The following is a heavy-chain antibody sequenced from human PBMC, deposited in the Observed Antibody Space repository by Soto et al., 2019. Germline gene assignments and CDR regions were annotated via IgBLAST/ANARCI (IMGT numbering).Heavy chain of an antibody. J-gene: IGHJ6*02. V-gene: IGHV4-4*02. CDR2: IWHRGST. D-gene: IGHD6-25*01. CDR1: SGSIISYNW. CDR3: ARSGPFSYYYYGMDV. Sequence: PSETLSLTCAVSSGSIISYNWWSWVRQPPGKGLEWIGEIWHRGSTNYNPSLKSRVTISVDTSKNQFSLKLSSVTAADTAVYYCARSGPFSYYYYGMDVWGQGTTVTVSS.